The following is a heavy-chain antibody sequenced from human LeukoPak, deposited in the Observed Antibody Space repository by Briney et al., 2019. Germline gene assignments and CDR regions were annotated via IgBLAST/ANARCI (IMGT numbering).Heavy chain of an antibody. CDR3: AKQDTSGYYGLDF. CDR2: IYPGDSDT. Sequence: GGSLRLSCAASGFTFSSYAVTWVRQMPGKGLEWMGIIYPGDSDTTYSPSFQGQVTISADKSISTAYLQWSSLKASDTAMYYSAKQDTSGYYGLDFWGQGTLVTVSS. D-gene: IGHD3-22*01. J-gene: IGHJ4*02. CDR1: GFTFSSYA. V-gene: IGHV5-51*01.